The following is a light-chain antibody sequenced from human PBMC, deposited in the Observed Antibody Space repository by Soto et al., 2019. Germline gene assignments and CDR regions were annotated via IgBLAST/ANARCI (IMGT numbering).Light chain of an antibody. V-gene: IGKV4-1*01. CDR3: QQYHTTPYT. Sequence: DIVMTQSPDSLAVSLGERATINCKSSQTILYSSNNKNDLAWYQQRPGQPPKLLIYWASTRESGVPDRFSGSGSGTDFTLTISSLQAEDVVVYYCQQYHTTPYTFGQGTKLEIK. CDR1: QTILYSSNNKND. J-gene: IGKJ2*01. CDR2: WAS.